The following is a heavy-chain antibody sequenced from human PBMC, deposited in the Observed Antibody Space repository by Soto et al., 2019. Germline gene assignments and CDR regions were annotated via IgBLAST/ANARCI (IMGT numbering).Heavy chain of an antibody. D-gene: IGHD5-18*01. J-gene: IGHJ5*02. V-gene: IGHV5-51*03. Sequence: PGASLKIACQSSGYSFKTYWGSRLLDMRGKGLAWVGIIYLGDSDTIYSPSFQGKVTISADQSSSTTYLQWTSLRTSDTAIYYCARQHGMDPANGWIDPWGQGTLVTVSS. CDR2: IYLGDSDT. CDR1: GYSFKTYW. CDR3: ARQHGMDPANGWIDP.